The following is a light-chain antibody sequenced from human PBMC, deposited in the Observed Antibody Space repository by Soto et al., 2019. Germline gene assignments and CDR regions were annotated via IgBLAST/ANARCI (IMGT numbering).Light chain of an antibody. CDR2: AAS. CDR3: LQHNSYPLT. Sequence: IQMTQSPSSLSASVGDRVTITCRASQGIRNGLGWYQQRPGKAPQRLIIAASSLQSGVPSRFSGSGFGTEFTLTISSLQPEDFATYYCLQHNSYPLTFGGGTKVEIK. V-gene: IGKV1-17*01. CDR1: QGIRNG. J-gene: IGKJ4*01.